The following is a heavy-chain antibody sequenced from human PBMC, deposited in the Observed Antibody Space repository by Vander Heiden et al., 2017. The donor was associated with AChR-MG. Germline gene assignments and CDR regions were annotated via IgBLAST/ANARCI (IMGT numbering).Heavy chain of an antibody. Sequence: EVQLVESGGGLVKPGGSLRLSCAASGFTFSSYSMNWVRQAPGKGLEWVSSISSSSSYIYYADSVKGRFTISRDNAKNSLYLQMNSLRAEDTAVYYCATDIAAAGTDYWGQGTLVTVSS. CDR1: GFTFSSYS. V-gene: IGHV3-21*01. D-gene: IGHD6-13*01. J-gene: IGHJ4*02. CDR3: ATDIAAAGTDY. CDR2: ISSSSSYI.